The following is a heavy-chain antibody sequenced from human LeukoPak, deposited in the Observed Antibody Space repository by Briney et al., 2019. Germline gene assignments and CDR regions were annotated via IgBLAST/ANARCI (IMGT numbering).Heavy chain of an antibody. J-gene: IGHJ6*02. CDR2: INAGEGKT. Sequence: ASVKVSCKASGYIFANYGMHWVRQAPGQGSEWMGWINAGEGKTKYLQKYQDRVTITRVTSASTAYMELSSLRSEDTAVYYCARGSGWSECYTMDVWGQGTTVIVSS. CDR3: ARGSGWSECYTMDV. V-gene: IGHV1-3*01. D-gene: IGHD6-19*01. CDR1: GYIFANYG.